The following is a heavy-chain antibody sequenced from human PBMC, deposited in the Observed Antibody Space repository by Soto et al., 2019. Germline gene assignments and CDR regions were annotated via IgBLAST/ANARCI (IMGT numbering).Heavy chain of an antibody. Sequence: QLQLQESGPGLVKPSETLSLTCTVSGGSISSSSYYWGWIRQPPGKGLEWIGGIYYSGSTYYNQSFKSRFTISVDTSKNQFSLKLSSVTAADTAVYYCASLRYGDPEHVSMDVWGQGTTVTVSS. CDR2: IYYSGST. CDR1: GGSISSSSYY. D-gene: IGHD4-17*01. V-gene: IGHV4-39*01. J-gene: IGHJ6*02. CDR3: ASLRYGDPEHVSMDV.